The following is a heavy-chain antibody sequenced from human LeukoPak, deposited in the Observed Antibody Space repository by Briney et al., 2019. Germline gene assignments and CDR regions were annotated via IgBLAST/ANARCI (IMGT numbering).Heavy chain of an antibody. J-gene: IGHJ5*02. CDR1: VYTFTSYD. CDR3: ARRIRKTFDP. V-gene: IGHV1-8*01. Sequence: GASVTVSCKASVYTFTSYDINWVRQATGQGLEWMGWMNPNSGNTGYAQKFQGRVTMTRNTSISTAYMELSSLRSEDTAVYYCARRIRKTFDPWGQGTLLTVSS. CDR2: MNPNSGNT. D-gene: IGHD1-14*01.